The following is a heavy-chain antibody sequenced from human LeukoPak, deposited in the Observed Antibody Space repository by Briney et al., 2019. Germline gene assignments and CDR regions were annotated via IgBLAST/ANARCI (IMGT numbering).Heavy chain of an antibody. CDR1: GGSISSYY. Sequence: PSETLSLTCTVSGGSISSYYWSWIRQPPGKGLEWIGYIYYSGSTNYNPSLKSRVTISVDTSKNQLSLKLNSVTAADTAVYYYARTDSGWLDYWGQGTLVIVSS. CDR3: ARTDSGWLDY. V-gene: IGHV4-59*01. D-gene: IGHD6-19*01. J-gene: IGHJ4*02. CDR2: IYYSGST.